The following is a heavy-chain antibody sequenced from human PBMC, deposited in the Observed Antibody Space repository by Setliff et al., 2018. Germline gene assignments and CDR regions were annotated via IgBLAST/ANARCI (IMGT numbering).Heavy chain of an antibody. CDR3: ASDPHYDPTYSLPGHAFDF. CDR2: LFDGGSA. Sequence: SETLSLTCAVSGYSISNGFYWGWIRQSPVKGLEWIGSLFDGGSAYYSPSLKSRASISLDASKNQFALKLTSATAADTAVYYCASDPHYDPTYSLPGHAFDFWGQGIMVT. J-gene: IGHJ3*01. CDR1: GYSISNGFY. D-gene: IGHD3-22*01. V-gene: IGHV4-38-2*01.